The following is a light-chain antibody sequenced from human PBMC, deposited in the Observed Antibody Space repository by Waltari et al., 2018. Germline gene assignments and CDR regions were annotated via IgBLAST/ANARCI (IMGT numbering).Light chain of an antibody. J-gene: IGLJ2*01. CDR2: GNN. CDR1: SSNTGAGYD. Sequence: QSVLTQPPSVSGAPGQRVTISCTGGSSNTGAGYDVHWYNQLRGAAPKLLIYGNNNRPSGVPDRFSGSKSGPSASLAITGLQADDEADYYCQSYDRSLSGVIFGGGTKLTVL. V-gene: IGLV1-40*01. CDR3: QSYDRSLSGVI.